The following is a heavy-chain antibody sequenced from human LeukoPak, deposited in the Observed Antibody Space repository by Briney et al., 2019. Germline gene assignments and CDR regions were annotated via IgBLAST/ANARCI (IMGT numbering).Heavy chain of an antibody. D-gene: IGHD6-13*01. CDR3: ARSTIPGIAAAGTFYFDY. V-gene: IGHV4-4*09. CDR1: GGSISSYY. Sequence: PSETLSLTCTVSGGSISSYYWSWIRQPPGKGLEWIGYIYTSGSTNYNPSLKSRVTISVETSKNQFSLKLSSVTAADTAVYYCARSTIPGIAAAGTFYFDYWGQGTLVTVSS. CDR2: IYTSGST. J-gene: IGHJ4*02.